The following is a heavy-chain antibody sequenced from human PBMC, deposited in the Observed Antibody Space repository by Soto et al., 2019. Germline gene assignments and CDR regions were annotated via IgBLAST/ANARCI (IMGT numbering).Heavy chain of an antibody. CDR2: VSDTGTGT. D-gene: IGHD3-10*01. CDR1: GFSFMTYG. V-gene: IGHV3-23*01. CDR3: IRDYGEPGSTNAFDI. J-gene: IGHJ3*02. Sequence: EVQLLESGGDLVQPGGSLRLSCAASGFSFMTYGMSWVRQAPGKGLEWVAAVSDTGTGTYYADPVKGRVTISRDNSKNTMYLQMSSLRAEDTAVYYCIRDYGEPGSTNAFDIWGQGTVVTVSS.